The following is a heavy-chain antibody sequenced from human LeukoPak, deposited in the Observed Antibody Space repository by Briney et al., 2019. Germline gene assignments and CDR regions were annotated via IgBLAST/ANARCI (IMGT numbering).Heavy chain of an antibody. CDR2: IIPIFGTA. J-gene: IGHJ6*02. CDR1: GGTFSSYA. D-gene: IGHD1-1*01. Sequence: SVKVSCKASGGTFSSYAISWVRQAPGQGPEWMGGIIPIFGTANYAQKFQGRVTITADESTSTAYMELSSLRSEDTAVYYCARGEGVEDYYYYYGMDVWGQGTTVTVSS. CDR3: ARGEGVEDYYYYYGMDV. V-gene: IGHV1-69*13.